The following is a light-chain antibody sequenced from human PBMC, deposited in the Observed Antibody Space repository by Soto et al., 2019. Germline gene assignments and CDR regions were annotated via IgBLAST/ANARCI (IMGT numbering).Light chain of an antibody. CDR2: DAS. CDR1: QSVTRF. CDR3: QQYNNWPIT. J-gene: IGKJ5*01. Sequence: IVMTQSPSTLSVSPGERATLSCRASQSVTRFLPWYQQKPGQAPRLLIYDASNRATGIPARFSGSGSGTEFTLTINSLQSEDFAVYYCQQYNNWPITFGQGTRLEI. V-gene: IGKV3D-15*01.